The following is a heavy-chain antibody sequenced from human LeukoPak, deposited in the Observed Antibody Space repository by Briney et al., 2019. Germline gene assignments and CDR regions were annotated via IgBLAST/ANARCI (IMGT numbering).Heavy chain of an antibody. J-gene: IGHJ3*02. Sequence: ASVKVSCKASGGTFSSYAISWVRQAPGQGLEWMGGIIPIFGTANYAQKFQGRVTITTDESTSTAYMELSSLRSEATAVYYCARVSTYGDYENYAFDIWGQGTMVTVSS. V-gene: IGHV1-69*05. CDR3: ARVSTYGDYENYAFDI. CDR2: IIPIFGTA. CDR1: GGTFSSYA. D-gene: IGHD4-17*01.